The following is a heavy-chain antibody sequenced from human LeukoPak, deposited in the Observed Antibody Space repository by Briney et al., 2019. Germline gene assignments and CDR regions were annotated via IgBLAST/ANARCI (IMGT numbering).Heavy chain of an antibody. J-gene: IGHJ4*02. D-gene: IGHD1-26*01. Sequence: GASVKVSSKASRYPVTSYGISWVRQAPGQGLEWMGWISAYNGNTNYAQKLQGRVTMTTDTSTSTAYMELRSLRSDDTAVYYCAGLSGSYLEESFDYWGQGTLVTVSS. CDR2: ISAYNGNT. CDR1: RYPVTSYG. CDR3: AGLSGSYLEESFDY. V-gene: IGHV1-18*01.